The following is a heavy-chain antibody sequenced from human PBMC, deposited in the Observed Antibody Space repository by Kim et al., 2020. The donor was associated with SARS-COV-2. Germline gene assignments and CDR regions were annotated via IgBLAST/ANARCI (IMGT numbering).Heavy chain of an antibody. CDR2: ISSSSSYI. CDR1: GFTFSSYS. Sequence: GGSLRLSCAASGFTFSSYSMNWVRQAPGKGLEWVSSISSSSSYIYYADSVKGRFTISRDNAKNSLYLQMNSLRAEDTAVYYCARYTNPLYDSSDPYYGMDVWGQGTTVTVSS. CDR3: ARYTNPLYDSSDPYYGMDV. D-gene: IGHD3-22*01. V-gene: IGHV3-21*01. J-gene: IGHJ6*02.